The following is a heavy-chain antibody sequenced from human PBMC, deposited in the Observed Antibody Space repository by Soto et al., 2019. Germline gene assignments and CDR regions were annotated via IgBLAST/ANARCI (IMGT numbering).Heavy chain of an antibody. J-gene: IGHJ5*02. D-gene: IGHD3-22*01. CDR2: IFPSDSDT. Sequence: AGESLKISCRTSGYKFTSSWIAWVRQMPGKVLEWMGIIFPSDSDTRYSPSFQGQVTISADRSTSTVFLQWASLKASDTAVYFCARKDKSGYFNWFDPWXQGTLVTVSS. CDR3: ARKDKSGYFNWFDP. CDR1: GYKFTSSW. V-gene: IGHV5-51*01.